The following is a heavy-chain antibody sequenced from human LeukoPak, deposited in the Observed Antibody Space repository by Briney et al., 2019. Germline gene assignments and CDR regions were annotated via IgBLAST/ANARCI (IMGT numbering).Heavy chain of an antibody. Sequence: ASVKVSCKASGYTFTSYGISWVRQAPGQGLEWMGWISTYNGNTNYAQKLRGRVTMTTDTSTTTAYMELRSLGSDDTAVYYCARVDTAMNYWGQGTLVTVSS. CDR2: ISTYNGNT. CDR1: GYTFTSYG. V-gene: IGHV1-18*01. J-gene: IGHJ4*02. D-gene: IGHD5-18*01. CDR3: ARVDTAMNY.